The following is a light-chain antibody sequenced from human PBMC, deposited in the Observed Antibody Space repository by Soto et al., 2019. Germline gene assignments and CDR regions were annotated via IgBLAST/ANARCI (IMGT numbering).Light chain of an antibody. CDR2: KVS. Sequence: DVVMTQSPLSLPVTLGQPASISCRSSQGLVYSDGNTYLNWFHQRPGQSPRRLIYKVSNRDSGVPDRFSGSGSGTDFTLKISSVQPEDFAVCYCQQSHSTPWTFGQGTKVDIK. V-gene: IGKV2-30*01. CDR1: QGLVYSDGNTY. J-gene: IGKJ1*01. CDR3: QQSHSTPWT.